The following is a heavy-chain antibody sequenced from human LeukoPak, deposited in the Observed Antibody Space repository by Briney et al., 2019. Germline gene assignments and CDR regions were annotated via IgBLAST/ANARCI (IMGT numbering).Heavy chain of an antibody. CDR2: IYYSGST. D-gene: IGHD6-6*01. V-gene: IGHV4-39*01. Sequence: SETLSLTCTVSGGSISSSSYYWGWIRQPPGKGLEWIGSIYYSGSTYYNPSLKSRVTISVDTSKNQFSLKLSSVTAADTAVYYCARHIRPHSSSSGVDYWGQGTLVTVSS. CDR3: ARHIRPHSSSSGVDY. J-gene: IGHJ4*02. CDR1: GGSISSSSYY.